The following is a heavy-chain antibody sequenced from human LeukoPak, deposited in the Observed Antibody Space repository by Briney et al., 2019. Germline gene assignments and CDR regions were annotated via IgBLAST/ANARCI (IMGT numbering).Heavy chain of an antibody. D-gene: IGHD2-15*01. Sequence: GGSLRLSCAASGSTFSSYSMNWVRQAPGKGLEWVSSISSSSSYIYYADSVKGRFTISRDNAKNSLYLQMNSLRAEDTAVYYCTSSFYCRGGSCPVDFDYWGQGTLVTVSS. CDR2: ISSSSSYI. J-gene: IGHJ4*02. CDR1: GSTFSSYS. V-gene: IGHV3-21*01. CDR3: TSSFYCRGGSCPVDFDY.